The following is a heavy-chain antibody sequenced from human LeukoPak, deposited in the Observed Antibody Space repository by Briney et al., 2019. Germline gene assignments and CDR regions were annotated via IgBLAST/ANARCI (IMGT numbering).Heavy chain of an antibody. V-gene: IGHV4-34*01. CDR1: GGSFSGYY. J-gene: IGHJ4*02. Sequence: SETLSLTCAVYGGSFSGYYWSWIRQPPGKGLEWIGEINHSGSTNYNPSLKSRVTISVDTSKDQFSLKLSSVTAADTAVYYCATTGYSSSWYYFDYWGQGTLVTVSS. D-gene: IGHD6-13*01. CDR2: INHSGST. CDR3: ATTGYSSSWYYFDY.